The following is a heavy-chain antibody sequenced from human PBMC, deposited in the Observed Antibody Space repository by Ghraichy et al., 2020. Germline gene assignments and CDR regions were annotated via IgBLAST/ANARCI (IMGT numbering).Heavy chain of an antibody. CDR3: ARVTGAIDY. CDR2: MNPKSGNT. V-gene: IGHV1-8*01. CDR1: GYTFTSYD. Sequence: ASVKVSCKASGYTFTSYDINWVRQATGQGLEWMGWMNPKSGNTGSAQMFQGRVTMTRDTSKSTAYLELSSLTSEDTAVYYCARVTGAIDYWGQGTLVTVSS. J-gene: IGHJ4*02. D-gene: IGHD3-9*01.